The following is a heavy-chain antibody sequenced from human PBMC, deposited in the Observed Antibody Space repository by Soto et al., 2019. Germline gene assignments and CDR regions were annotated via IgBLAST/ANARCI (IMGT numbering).Heavy chain of an antibody. CDR3: ARGYSRYDTGTYVY. D-gene: IGHD5-12*01. CDR2: MNPYSGNT. J-gene: IGHJ4*02. Sequence: ASVKVSCKASGYTFTSYDINWVRQATGQGLEWMGWMNPYSGNTGYAQKFQGRVTLTRNTSISTACKELSSLRSEDTAVYYCARGYSRYDTGTYVYCGQGTLVTVSS. CDR1: GYTFTSYD. V-gene: IGHV1-8*01.